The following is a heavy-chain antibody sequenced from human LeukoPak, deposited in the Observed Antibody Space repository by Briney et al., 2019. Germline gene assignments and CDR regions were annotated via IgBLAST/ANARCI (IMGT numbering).Heavy chain of an antibody. V-gene: IGHV3-7*03. CDR3: AKERTNIAAAGTGAFDI. CDR2: INQDGTEK. CDR1: GFTFTTYW. D-gene: IGHD6-13*01. J-gene: IGHJ3*02. Sequence: QTGGSLRLSCAASGFTFTTYWMSWVRQLPGKGLEWVANINQDGTEKYYVDSVKGRFTISRDNAKNSLYLQMNSLRAEDTAVYYCAKERTNIAAAGTGAFDIWGQGTMVTVSS.